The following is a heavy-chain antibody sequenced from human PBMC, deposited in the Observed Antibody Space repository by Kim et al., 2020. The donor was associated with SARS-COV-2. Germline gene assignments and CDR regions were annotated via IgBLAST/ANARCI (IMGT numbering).Heavy chain of an antibody. CDR1: GYSFTSYW. D-gene: IGHD6-13*01. CDR3: ASRLKHIAAAGTIPFDP. V-gene: IGHV5-10-1*01. J-gene: IGHJ5*02. CDR2: IDPSDSYT. Sequence: GESLKISCKGSGYSFTSYWIRWVRQMPGKGLEWMGRIDPSDSYTNYSPSFQGHVTISADKSISTAYLQWSSLKASDTAMYYCASRLKHIAAAGTIPFDPWGQGTLVTVSS.